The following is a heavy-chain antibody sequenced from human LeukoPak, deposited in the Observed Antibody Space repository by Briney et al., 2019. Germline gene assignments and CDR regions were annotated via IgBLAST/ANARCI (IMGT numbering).Heavy chain of an antibody. CDR2: IIPIFGTA. Sequence: SVKVSCEASGGTFSSYAISWVRQAPGQGLEWMGGIIPIFGTANYAQKFQGRVTIAADESTSTAYMELSSLRSEDTAVYYCARSPVGATDRTVGAFDIWGQGTMVTVSS. CDR1: GGTFSSYA. D-gene: IGHD1-26*01. V-gene: IGHV1-69*01. J-gene: IGHJ3*02. CDR3: ARSPVGATDRTVGAFDI.